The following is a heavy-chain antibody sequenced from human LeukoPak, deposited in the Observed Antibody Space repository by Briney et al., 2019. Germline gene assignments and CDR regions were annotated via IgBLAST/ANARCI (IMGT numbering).Heavy chain of an antibody. J-gene: IGHJ4*02. D-gene: IGHD3-9*01. V-gene: IGHV3-30*18. CDR1: GFTFSSYG. CDR2: ISYDGSNK. CDR3: AKDQNSYYDILTGYYMPDY. Sequence: GGSLRLSCAASGFTFSSYGMHWVRQAPGKGLEWVAVISYDGSNKYYADSVKGRFTISRDNSKNTLYLQMNSLRAEDTAVYYCAKDQNSYYDILTGYYMPDYWGQGTLVTVSS.